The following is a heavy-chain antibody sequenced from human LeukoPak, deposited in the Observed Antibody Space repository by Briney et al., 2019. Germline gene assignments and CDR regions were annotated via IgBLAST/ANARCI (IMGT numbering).Heavy chain of an antibody. Sequence: SETLSLTCTVSGGSISSYYWSWIRQPPGKGLEWIGYIYYSGSTNYKPSVKSRVTISVDTSKNQFSLKLSSVTAADTAVYYCARGIVVVAQLGFYFYYMDVWGKGTTVTISS. D-gene: IGHD2-15*01. CDR3: ARGIVVVAQLGFYFYYMDV. J-gene: IGHJ6*03. CDR1: GGSISSYY. V-gene: IGHV4-59*08. CDR2: IYYSGST.